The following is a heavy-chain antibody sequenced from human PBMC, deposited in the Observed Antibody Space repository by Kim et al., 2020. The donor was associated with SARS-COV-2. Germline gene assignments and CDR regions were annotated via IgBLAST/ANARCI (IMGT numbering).Heavy chain of an antibody. CDR1: GFTFSSYE. J-gene: IGHJ4*02. V-gene: IGHV3-48*03. CDR3: AEGLSVNWKIAY. CDR2: ISSSGSTTI. D-gene: IGHD1-20*01. Sequence: GGSLRLSCAASGFTFSSYEMNWVRQAPGKGLEWVAYISSSGSTTIYNADSVKGRLPIPTTTPKDSPYWQITSRGGDTTGVIYWAEGLSVNWKIAYWGRGT.